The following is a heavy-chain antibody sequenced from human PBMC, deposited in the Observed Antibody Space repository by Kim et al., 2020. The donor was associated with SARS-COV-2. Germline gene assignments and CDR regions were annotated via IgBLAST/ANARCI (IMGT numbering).Heavy chain of an antibody. CDR3: ARGIDSSGYYSAGGGDYYYGMDV. CDR2: IIPILGIA. Sequence: SVKVSCKASGGTFSSYTISWVRQAPGQGLEWMGRIIPILGIANYAQKFQGRVTITADKSTSTAYMELSSLRSEDTAVYYCARGIDSSGYYSAGGGDYYYGMDVWGQGTTVTVSS. J-gene: IGHJ6*02. V-gene: IGHV1-69*02. CDR1: GGTFSSYT. D-gene: IGHD3-22*01.